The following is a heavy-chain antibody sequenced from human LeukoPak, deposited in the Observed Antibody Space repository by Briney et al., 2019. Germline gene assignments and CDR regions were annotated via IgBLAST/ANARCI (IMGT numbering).Heavy chain of an antibody. D-gene: IGHD2-21*02. CDR2: ISPSGRTT. CDR3: ARDQLCADCTYYYYYMDV. Sequence: PGGSLRLSCAASGFTFTNYGMTWVRQAPGKGLEWLSYISPSGRTTYYADSVKGRFTVSRDKASNSLFLHMDSLRAGDTAVYYCARDQLCADCTYYYYYMDVWGKGTTVTVSS. V-gene: IGHV3-48*01. J-gene: IGHJ6*03. CDR1: GFTFTNYG.